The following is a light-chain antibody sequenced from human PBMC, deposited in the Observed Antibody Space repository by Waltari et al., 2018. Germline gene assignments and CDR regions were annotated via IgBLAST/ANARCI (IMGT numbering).Light chain of an antibody. J-gene: IGKJ5*01. CDR1: QSVSST. CDR2: DAS. CDR3: QQYNRWPPIT. V-gene: IGKV3-15*01. Sequence: VVLTQSPATLSVSPGESAITSCRASQSVSSTLAWYQQKPGQAPRLLIYDASTSAPSIPARFRGSGSAREDSLTINSLQSEDSATYYCQQYNRWPPITFGQGTRLDIK.